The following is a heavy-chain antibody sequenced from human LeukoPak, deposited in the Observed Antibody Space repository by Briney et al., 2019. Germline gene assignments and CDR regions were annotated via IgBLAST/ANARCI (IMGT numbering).Heavy chain of an antibody. CDR2: ISAGSGTV. CDR3: TKDLGLRRTI. Sequence: GGSLRLSCAASGLSLSSSNMHWVRQSPGGGLEWLSYISAGSGTVFSADSVKGRFSISRDNARESLFLQMNSLRVEDTAVYYCTKDLGLRRTIWGRGTLVIVSS. CDR1: GLSLSSSN. J-gene: IGHJ2*01. V-gene: IGHV3-48*04.